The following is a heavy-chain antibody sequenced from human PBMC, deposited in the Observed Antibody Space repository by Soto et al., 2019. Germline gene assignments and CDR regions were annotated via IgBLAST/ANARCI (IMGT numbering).Heavy chain of an antibody. CDR3: ATTNKNYYYFWGGYFPRVGMGV. D-gene: IGHD3-3*01. CDR2: IYYSGST. J-gene: IGHJ6*02. V-gene: IGHV4-30-4*01. CDR1: GGSISSGDYY. Sequence: SETLSLTCTVSGGSISSGDYYWSWIRQPPGKGLEWIGYIYYSGSTYYNPSLKSRVTISVDTSKNQFSLKLSSVTAADTAVYYCATTNKNYYYFWGGYFPRVGMGVCGPGATVTVSS.